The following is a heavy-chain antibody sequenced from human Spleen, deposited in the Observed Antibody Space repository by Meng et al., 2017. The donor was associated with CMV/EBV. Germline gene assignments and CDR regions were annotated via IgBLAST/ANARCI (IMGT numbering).Heavy chain of an antibody. Sequence: CAASGFTFSSYGMHWVRQAPGKGLEWVAVIWYDGSNKYYADSVKGRFTISRDNSKNTLYLQMNSLRAEDTAVYYCAKEMATNYFDYWGQGTLVTVSS. CDR3: AKEMATNYFDY. J-gene: IGHJ4*02. CDR2: IWYDGSNK. V-gene: IGHV3-33*06. CDR1: GFTFSSYG. D-gene: IGHD5-24*01.